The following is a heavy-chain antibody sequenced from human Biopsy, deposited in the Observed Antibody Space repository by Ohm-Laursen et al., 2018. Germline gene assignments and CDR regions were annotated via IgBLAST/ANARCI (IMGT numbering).Heavy chain of an antibody. CDR1: GYTFTGDH. CDR3: TRGGYYYDSLAYYYWFDP. J-gene: IGHJ5*02. V-gene: IGHV1-2*02. D-gene: IGHD3-22*01. CDR2: INAKTGDT. Sequence: ASVKVSCKASGYTFTGDHVHWVRQAPGQGLEWMGWINAKTGDTNYAQKFQGRVTMTRDASISTAYVDLSSLRSDDTAVYYCTRGGYYYDSLAYYYWFDPWGQGTLVTVSP.